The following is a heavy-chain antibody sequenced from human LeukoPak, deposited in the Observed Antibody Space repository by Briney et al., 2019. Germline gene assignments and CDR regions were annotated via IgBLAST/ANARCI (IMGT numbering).Heavy chain of an antibody. CDR3: AMIKEG. CDR2: INSDGRTT. D-gene: IGHD3-22*01. CDR1: GFTFSNNW. V-gene: IGHV3-74*01. Sequence: GGSLRLSCAASGFTFSNNWMHWVRQAPGKGPVWVSRINSDGRTTTYADSVKGRFTISRDNAKNTLHLQMNSLRAEDTAVYYCAMIKEGWGQGTLVTVSS. J-gene: IGHJ4*02.